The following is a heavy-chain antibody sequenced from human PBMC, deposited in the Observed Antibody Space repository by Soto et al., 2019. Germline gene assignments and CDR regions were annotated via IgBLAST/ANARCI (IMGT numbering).Heavy chain of an antibody. CDR1: GSSFTEYY. V-gene: IGHV4-59*01. Sequence: SATRSLTCAVAGSSFTEYYWSLIRQPQGKGLGWIGYIYYGEKTTYNPFLKNRVTISRDTSKNQVFLRLTSVTAADTAMYYRARRRTQRQKWFDPWGHGTLVTVSS. J-gene: IGHJ5*02. CDR3: ARRRTQRQKWFDP. CDR2: IYYGEKT. D-gene: IGHD1-1*01.